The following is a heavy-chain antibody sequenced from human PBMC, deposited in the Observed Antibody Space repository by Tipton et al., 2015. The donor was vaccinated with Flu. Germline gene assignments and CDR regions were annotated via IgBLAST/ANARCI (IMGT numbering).Heavy chain of an antibody. V-gene: IGHV3-49*03. CDR1: GFTFGDYA. CDR2: VRSKAYGGTT. J-gene: IGHJ5*02. CDR3: TRGVYVGGLFDP. D-gene: IGHD3-16*01. Sequence: SLRLSCTASGFTFGDYAMSWFRQAPGKGLEWVGFVRSKAYGGTTESAASVKARFTISRDDSKNIAYLQMNSLKIEDTAVYYCTRGVYVGGLFDPWGQGTMVIVSS.